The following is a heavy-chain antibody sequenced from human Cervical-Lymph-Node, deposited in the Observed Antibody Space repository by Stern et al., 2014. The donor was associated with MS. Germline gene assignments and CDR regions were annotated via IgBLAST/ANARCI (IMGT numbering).Heavy chain of an antibody. Sequence: EMQLVESGGALVQPGGSLRLSCAASGFTVTSSYMSWVRQAPGKGLEWVSVIYSSGSTYYADSVKGRFTVSRDNSENTIYLQMNSLRIEDTAVYYCARDGGSHWLVGLGYWGQGTLVTVSS. CDR2: IYSSGST. J-gene: IGHJ4*02. CDR3: ARDGGSHWLVGLGY. D-gene: IGHD6-19*01. CDR1: GFTVTSSY. V-gene: IGHV3-66*02.